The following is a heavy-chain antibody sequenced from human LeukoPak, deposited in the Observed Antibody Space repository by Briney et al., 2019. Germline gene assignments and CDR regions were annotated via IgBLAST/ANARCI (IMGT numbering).Heavy chain of an antibody. CDR1: GFTFSSYG. Sequence: GGSLRLSCAASGFTFSSYGMHWVRQAPGKGLEWVAVISYDGSNKYYADSVKGRFTISRDNSKNTLYLQMNSLRAEDTAVYYCAKALRYWATDAFDIWGQGTMVTVSS. CDR3: AKALRYWATDAFDI. J-gene: IGHJ3*02. V-gene: IGHV3-30*18. CDR2: ISYDGSNK. D-gene: IGHD3-9*01.